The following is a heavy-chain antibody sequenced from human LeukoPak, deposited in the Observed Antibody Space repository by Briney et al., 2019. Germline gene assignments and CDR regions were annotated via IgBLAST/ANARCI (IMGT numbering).Heavy chain of an antibody. V-gene: IGHV3-48*03. Sequence: GGSLRLSCAASGFTFSSFEMNWVRQTRGKGLEWVSFMSGGGTTIYYADSVKGRFTISRDNAKKSLYLQMNSLRAEDTAVYYCASLDAGSGSWLMGENWSDPWGQGALVTVSS. D-gene: IGHD3-10*01. CDR1: GFTFSSFE. J-gene: IGHJ5*02. CDR2: MSGGGTTI. CDR3: ASLDAGSGSWLMGENWSDP.